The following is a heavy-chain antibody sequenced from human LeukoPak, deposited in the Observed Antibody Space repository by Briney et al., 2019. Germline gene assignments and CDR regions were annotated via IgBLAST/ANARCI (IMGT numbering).Heavy chain of an antibody. D-gene: IGHD3-10*01. CDR3: AKDGGMVRGIDY. V-gene: IGHV3-30*02. Sequence: PGGSLRLSCVVSGFTFSRYDMHWVRQAPGKGLEWVAFIRYDGSNKYYADSVKGRFTISRDNSKNTLYLQMNSLRAEDTAVYYCAKDGGMVRGIDYWGQGTLVTVSS. CDR2: IRYDGSNK. J-gene: IGHJ4*02. CDR1: GFTFSRYD.